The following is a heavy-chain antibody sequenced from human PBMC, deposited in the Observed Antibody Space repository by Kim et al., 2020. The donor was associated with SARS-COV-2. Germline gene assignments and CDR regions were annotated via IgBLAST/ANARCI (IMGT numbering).Heavy chain of an antibody. CDR2: ISAYNGNT. V-gene: IGHV1-18*01. CDR3: ARDPFVAWFGEGPGGFYYYYGMDV. J-gene: IGHJ6*02. CDR1: GYTFTSYG. Sequence: ASVKVSCKASGYTFTSYGISWVRQAPGQGLEWMGWISAYNGNTNYAQKLQGRVTMTTDTSTSTAYMELRSLRSDDTAVYYCARDPFVAWFGEGPGGFYYYYGMDVWGQGTTVTVSS. D-gene: IGHD3-10*01.